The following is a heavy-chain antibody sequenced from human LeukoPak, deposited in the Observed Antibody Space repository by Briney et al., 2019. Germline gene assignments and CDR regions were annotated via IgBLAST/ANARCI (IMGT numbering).Heavy chain of an antibody. D-gene: IGHD2-2*01. J-gene: IGHJ6*03. V-gene: IGHV4-59*01. CDR3: ARGFRYCSSTSSYRYYYYMDV. CDR2: IYYRGST. CDR1: GGSLIGYY. Sequence: SETLSLTCTVSGGSLIGYYWGWIRQPPGKGLEWIGYIYYRGSTNYNPSLKSRVTISVDTSKNQFSLKLSSVTAADTAVYYCARGFRYCSSTSSYRYYYYMDVWGKGTTVTVSS.